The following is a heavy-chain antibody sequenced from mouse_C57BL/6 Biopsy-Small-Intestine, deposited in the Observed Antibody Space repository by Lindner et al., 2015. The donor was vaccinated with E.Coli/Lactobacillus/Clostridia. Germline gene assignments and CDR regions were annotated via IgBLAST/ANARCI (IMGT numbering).Heavy chain of an antibody. J-gene: IGHJ2*01. CDR1: GYSFTSFG. CDR3: ARVPDFGDFYFDY. Sequence: SVKVSCKASGYSFTSFGITWVRQAPGQGFEYLGWISPFNGNTNYAQKFQGRVSMTTDTSTNTAYMDLTNLTSDDTAVYYCARVPDFGDFYFDYWGQGTLVTVSS. CDR2: ISPFNGNT. V-gene: IGHV1S61*01. D-gene: IGHD2-13*01.